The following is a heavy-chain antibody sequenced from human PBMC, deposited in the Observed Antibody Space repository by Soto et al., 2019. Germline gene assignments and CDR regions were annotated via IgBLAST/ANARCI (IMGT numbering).Heavy chain of an antibody. J-gene: IGHJ5*02. V-gene: IGHV1-46*03. CDR3: ARDLSDIVVVSYRFDP. D-gene: IGHD2-2*01. CDR1: GYTFTSYY. CDR2: INPSGGST. Sequence: ASVKVSCKASGYTFTSYYMHWVRQAPGQGLEWMGIINPSGGSTSYAQKFQGRVTMTRDTSTSTVYMELSSLRSEDTAVYYCARDLSDIVVVSYRFDPWGKGTLVTVAS.